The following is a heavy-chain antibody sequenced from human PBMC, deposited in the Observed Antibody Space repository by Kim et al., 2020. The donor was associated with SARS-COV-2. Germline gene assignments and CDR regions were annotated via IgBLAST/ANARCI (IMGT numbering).Heavy chain of an antibody. V-gene: IGHV4-39*01. CDR3: ARRDSNRYFYDSSGFPSKPFDY. Sequence: RTPPGKGLEGMGIIYYRGTTYFTPSLKSRVTISVNTSKNQFSLKLSSVTAADTAVYYCARRDSNRYFYDSSGFPSKPFDYWGQGTLVTVSS. J-gene: IGHJ4*02. CDR2: IYYRGTT. D-gene: IGHD3-22*01.